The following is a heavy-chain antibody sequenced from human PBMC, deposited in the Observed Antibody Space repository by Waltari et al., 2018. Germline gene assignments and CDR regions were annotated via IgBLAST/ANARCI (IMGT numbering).Heavy chain of an antibody. D-gene: IGHD2-15*01. CDR3: ARSRYCRSGSCYPDW. Sequence: EVQLVQSGAEVKKPGESLKISCKGSGYSFTTYWIGWVRQMPGKGLEWMGIIYHGDFDTRYSPSFQGQVTISADKSISTAYLQWSSLKASDTAIYYCARSRYCRSGSCYPDWWGQGTLVTVSS. J-gene: IGHJ4*02. CDR1: GYSFTTYW. CDR2: IYHGDFDT. V-gene: IGHV5-51*01.